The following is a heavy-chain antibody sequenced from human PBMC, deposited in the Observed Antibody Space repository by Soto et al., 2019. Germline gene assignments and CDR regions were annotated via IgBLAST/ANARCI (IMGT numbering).Heavy chain of an antibody. CDR2: IYYSGST. Sequence: QVQLQESGPGLVKPSQTLSLTCTVSGGSISSGDYYWSWIRQPPGKGLECIGFIYYSGSTYYNTSLKRRVTISVDRSKNHFSLQLSSVTAAETAVYYCASWWFGEFIAYWGQGNLVTVAS. D-gene: IGHD3-10*01. CDR3: ASWWFGEFIAY. CDR1: GGSISSGDYY. V-gene: IGHV4-30-4*01. J-gene: IGHJ4*02.